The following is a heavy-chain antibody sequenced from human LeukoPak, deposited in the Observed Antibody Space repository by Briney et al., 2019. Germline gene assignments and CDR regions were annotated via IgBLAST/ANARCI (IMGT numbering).Heavy chain of an antibody. D-gene: IGHD3-16*01. CDR1: GFTFSSYA. J-gene: IGHJ4*02. V-gene: IGHV3-33*06. Sequence: GGSLRLSCAASGFTFSSYAMHWVRQAPGKGLEWVAVIWYDGSNKYYADSVKGRFTISRDNSKNTLYLQMNSLRAEDTAVYYCAKDRSPRGDYFDYWGQGTLVTVSS. CDR2: IWYDGSNK. CDR3: AKDRSPRGDYFDY.